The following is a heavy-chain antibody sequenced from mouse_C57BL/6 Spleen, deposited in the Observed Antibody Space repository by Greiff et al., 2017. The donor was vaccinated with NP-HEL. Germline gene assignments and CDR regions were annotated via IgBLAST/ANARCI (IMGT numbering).Heavy chain of an antibody. CDR1: GYTFTSYW. CDR2: IHPNSGST. CDR3: ARSGYGSSYWYFDV. Sequence: QVQLQQPGAELVKPGASVKLSCKASGYTFTSYWMHWVKQRPGQGLEWIGMIHPNSGSTNYNEKFKSKATLTVDKSSSTAYMQLSSLTSEDSAVYYCARSGYGSSYWYFDVWGTGTTVPVSS. V-gene: IGHV1-64*01. D-gene: IGHD1-1*01. J-gene: IGHJ1*03.